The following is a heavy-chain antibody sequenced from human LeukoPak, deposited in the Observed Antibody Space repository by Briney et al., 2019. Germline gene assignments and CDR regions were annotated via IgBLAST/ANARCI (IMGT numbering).Heavy chain of an antibody. D-gene: IGHD3-10*01. J-gene: IGHJ3*02. CDR2: IYYSGTT. CDR1: GGSSRDFSDYY. CDR3: ARGGWSAFDI. Sequence: PSETLSLTCAVSGGSSRDFSDYYWSWIRQPPGKGLEWIGYIYYSGTTNYNPYLKSRFTISVDTSKNQFSMKLRSVTAADTAVYYCARGGWSAFDIWGQGTMVTVSS. V-gene: IGHV4-61*08.